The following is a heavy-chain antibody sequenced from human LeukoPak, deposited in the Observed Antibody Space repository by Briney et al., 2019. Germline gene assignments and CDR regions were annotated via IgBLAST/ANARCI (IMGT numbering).Heavy chain of an antibody. V-gene: IGHV3-7*01. CDR1: GFTFSSYW. D-gene: IGHD3-10*01. CDR3: ARAWFGGSMDV. Sequence: PGGSLRLSCAASGFTFSSYWMSWVRQAPGKGLEWVADIKQDGSEKYYVDSVKGRFTISRDNAKNSLYLQMNSLRAEDTAVYYCARAWFGGSMDVWGQGTTVTVSS. J-gene: IGHJ6*02. CDR2: IKQDGSEK.